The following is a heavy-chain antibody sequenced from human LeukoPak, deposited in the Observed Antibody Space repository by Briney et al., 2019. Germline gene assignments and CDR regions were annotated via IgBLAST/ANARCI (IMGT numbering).Heavy chain of an antibody. CDR1: GYTFSSYA. J-gene: IGHJ3*02. Sequence: GGSLRLSCAASGYTFSSYAMSWVRQAPGKGLEWVSAISGSGGSTYYADSVKGRFTISRDNSKNTLYLQMNSLRAEDTAVYYCAKDASRITMTLGAFDIWGQGTMVTVSS. V-gene: IGHV3-23*01. D-gene: IGHD3-22*01. CDR3: AKDASRITMTLGAFDI. CDR2: ISGSGGST.